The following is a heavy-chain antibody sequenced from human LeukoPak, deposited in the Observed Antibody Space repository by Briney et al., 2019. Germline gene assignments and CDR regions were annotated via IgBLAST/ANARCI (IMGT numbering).Heavy chain of an antibody. CDR1: GYTFTGYY. V-gene: IGHV1-2*02. Sequence: ASVKVSCTASGYTFTGYYMHWVRQAPGQGREWMGWINPNSGGTNYAQKFQGRVTMTRDTSISTAYMELSRLRSDDTAVYYCARQNYYDSSGFHWYFDLWGRGTLVTVSS. J-gene: IGHJ2*01. CDR3: ARQNYYDSSGFHWYFDL. CDR2: INPNSGGT. D-gene: IGHD3-22*01.